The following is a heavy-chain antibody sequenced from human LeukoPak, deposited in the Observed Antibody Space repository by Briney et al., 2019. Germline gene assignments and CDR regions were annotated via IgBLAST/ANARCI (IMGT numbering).Heavy chain of an antibody. Sequence: ASVKVSCTASGYTFTSYGISWVRQAPGQGLEWMGWISAYNGNTNYAQKRQGRVTMTTDTSTSTAYMELRSLRSDDTAVYYCARDPRYGSGSYYPAFDYWGQGTLVTVSS. D-gene: IGHD3-10*01. V-gene: IGHV1-18*01. CDR1: GYTFTSYG. CDR3: ARDPRYGSGSYYPAFDY. CDR2: ISAYNGNT. J-gene: IGHJ4*02.